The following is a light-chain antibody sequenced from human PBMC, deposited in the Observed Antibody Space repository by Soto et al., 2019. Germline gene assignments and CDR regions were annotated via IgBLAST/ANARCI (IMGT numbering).Light chain of an antibody. V-gene: IGLV2-14*01. CDR3: SSFASTYTLL. J-gene: IGLJ2*01. CDR2: EVT. Sequence: QSALTQPASVSGSPGQSITISCTGSSSDIGVFNYVSWYQQTPGNAPKIIIFEVTNRPSGVSNRFSGSKSGNTASLTISGLQAEDEADYSCSSFASTYTLLFGGGTKLTVL. CDR1: SSDIGVFNY.